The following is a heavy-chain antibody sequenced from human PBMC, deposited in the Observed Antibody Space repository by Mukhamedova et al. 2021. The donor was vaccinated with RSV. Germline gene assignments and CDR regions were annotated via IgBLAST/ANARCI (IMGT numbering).Heavy chain of an antibody. V-gene: IGHV3-73*01. CDR1: DSP. J-gene: IGHJ6*02. CDR3: TNMSGV. D-gene: IGHD2/OR15-2a*01. Sequence: DSPMHWVRQASGKGLEWVGRIRSKTHNYATTYAASVMDRFTISRDDSNNTAYLQMNSLKTEDTAVYYCTNMSGVWGQGTTVTVS. CDR2: IRSKTHNYAT.